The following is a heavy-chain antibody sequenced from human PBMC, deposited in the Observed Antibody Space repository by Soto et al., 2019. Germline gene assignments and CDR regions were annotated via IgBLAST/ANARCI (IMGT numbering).Heavy chain of an antibody. CDR1: GFTFXTYA. J-gene: IGHJ6*02. CDR3: AKDIEYSSSARYYYYYYGMDV. D-gene: IGHD6-6*01. V-gene: IGHV3-23*01. Sequence: GGSLRLSCAASGFTFXTYAMNWVRQAPGKGLEWVSAISGGGGSTYYADSVKGRVTISRDNSKNTLYLQMNSLRAEDTAVYYCAKDIEYSSSARYYYYYYGMDVWGQGTTVTSP. CDR2: ISGGGGST.